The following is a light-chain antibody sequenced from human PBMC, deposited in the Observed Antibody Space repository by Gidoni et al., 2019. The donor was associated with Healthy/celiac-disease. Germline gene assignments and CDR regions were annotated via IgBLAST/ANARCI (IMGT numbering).Light chain of an antibody. CDR3: QVWDSSVV. J-gene: IGLJ2*01. CDR1: TIGSKN. Sequence: SYELPQPLSVSVALGQTARITCGGNTIGSKNVHGYQQKPGQAPVLVIYRDSNRPAGIPERFSGSNSGNTATLTISRAQAGDEADYYCQVWDSSVVFGGGTKLTVL. CDR2: RDS. V-gene: IGLV3-9*01.